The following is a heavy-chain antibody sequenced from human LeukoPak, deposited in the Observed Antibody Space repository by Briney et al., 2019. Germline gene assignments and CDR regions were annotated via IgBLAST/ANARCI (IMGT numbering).Heavy chain of an antibody. D-gene: IGHD5-18*01. CDR2: ISGNGGST. V-gene: IGHV3-23*01. Sequence: PGGSLRLSCTVSGFTVSTNSMSWVRQAPGKGLEWVSAISGNGGSTYYADSVKGRFTISRDNSKNTLYLQMNSLRAEDTAVYYCARRGPAMVTVWGSDYYYYYMDVWGKGTTVTVSS. CDR1: GFTVSTNS. J-gene: IGHJ6*03. CDR3: ARRGPAMVTVWGSDYYYYYMDV.